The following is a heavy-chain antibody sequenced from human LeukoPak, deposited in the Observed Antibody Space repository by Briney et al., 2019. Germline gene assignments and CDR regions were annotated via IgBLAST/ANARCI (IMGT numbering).Heavy chain of an antibody. CDR2: ISSEGFT. J-gene: IGHJ4*02. CDR3: ARGRGGD. CDR1: GVAVNSYF. Sequence: GGSLRLSCAVAGVAVNSYFMGWVRQAPGKGLEWVSLISSEGFTYYADSVKGRFTISRDNSKNTLYLQMNSLRAEDTALYCCARGRGGDWGRGALVTVSS. D-gene: IGHD2-15*01. V-gene: IGHV3-53*01.